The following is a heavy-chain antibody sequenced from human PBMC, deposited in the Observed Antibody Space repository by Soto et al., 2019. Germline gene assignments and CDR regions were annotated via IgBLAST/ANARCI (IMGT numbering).Heavy chain of an antibody. V-gene: IGHV3-15*07. Sequence: PGGSLRLSCAASGFTFSNAWMNWVRQAPGKGLEWVGRIKSKTDGGTTDYAAPVKGRFTISRDDSKNTLYLQMNSLKTEDTAVYYCARGARYYYYGMDVWGQGTTVTVSS. CDR2: IKSKTDGGTT. CDR1: GFTFSNAW. J-gene: IGHJ6*02. CDR3: ARGARYYYYGMDV.